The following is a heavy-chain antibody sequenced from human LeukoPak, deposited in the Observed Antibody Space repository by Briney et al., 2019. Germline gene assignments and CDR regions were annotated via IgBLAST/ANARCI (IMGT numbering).Heavy chain of an antibody. D-gene: IGHD3-10*02. Sequence: ASVKVSCKVSGYTLTELSMHWVRQAPGKGLEWMGGFDPEDGGTIYAQKFQGRVTMTEDTSTDTAYMELSSLRSEDTAVYYCTCSSYYYYYMDVWGKGTTVTVSS. CDR1: GYTLTELS. J-gene: IGHJ6*03. CDR2: FDPEDGGT. CDR3: TCSSYYYYYMDV. V-gene: IGHV1-24*01.